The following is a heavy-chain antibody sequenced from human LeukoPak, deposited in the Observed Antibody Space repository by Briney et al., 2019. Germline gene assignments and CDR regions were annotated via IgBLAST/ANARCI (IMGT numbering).Heavy chain of an antibody. V-gene: IGHV3-53*01. J-gene: IGHJ2*01. CDR3: ARVGDHFHWYLDL. CDR2: LYSGSDT. CDR1: GLSVSLNY. D-gene: IGHD3-3*02. Sequence: GGSLTLSCAASGLSVSLNYMNWVRQDPGKGLEWVSILYSGSDTYYADSVKGRFTISRDSSKNMLFLHMNSLRAEDTAVYYCARVGDHFHWYLDLWGRGTLVTVSS.